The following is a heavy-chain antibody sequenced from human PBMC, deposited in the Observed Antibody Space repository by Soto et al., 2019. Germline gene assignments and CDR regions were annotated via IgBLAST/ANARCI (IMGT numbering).Heavy chain of an antibody. CDR2: ISGSGGST. D-gene: IGHD2-15*01. J-gene: IGHJ6*03. V-gene: IGHV3-23*01. CDR3: AKDQVVVVAANTHYYYYYMDV. CDR1: GFTFSSYA. Sequence: EVQLLESGGGLVQPGGSLRLSCAASGFTFSSYAISWVRQAPGKGLEWVSAISGSGGSTYYAHSVKGRFTISRDNSKNKLYLQMNSLRAEDTAVYYCAKDQVVVVAANTHYYYYYMDVWGKGTTVTVSS.